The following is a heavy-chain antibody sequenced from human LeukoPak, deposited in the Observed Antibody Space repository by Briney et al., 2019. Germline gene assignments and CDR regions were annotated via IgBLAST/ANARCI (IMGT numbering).Heavy chain of an antibody. V-gene: IGHV3-9*03. CDR3: AKDTGPNYVTWGYFDY. Sequence: GGSLRLSCAASGFTFDDYAMHWVRQAPGKGLEWVSGISWNSGSIGYADSVKGRFTISRDNAKNSLYLQMNSLRAEDMALYYCAKDTGPNYVTWGYFDYWGQGTLVTVSS. J-gene: IGHJ4*02. CDR2: ISWNSGSI. D-gene: IGHD4/OR15-4a*01. CDR1: GFTFDDYA.